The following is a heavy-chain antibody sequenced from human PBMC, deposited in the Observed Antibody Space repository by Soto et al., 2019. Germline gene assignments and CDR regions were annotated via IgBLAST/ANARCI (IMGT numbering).Heavy chain of an antibody. D-gene: IGHD3-10*02. J-gene: IGHJ2*01. CDR2: IIPIFGTA. Sequence: ASMKVSCKASGGTFSSYAISWVRQAPGQGLEWMGGIIPIFGTANYAQKFQGRVTITADESTSTAYMELSSLRSEDTAVYYCAREGLCSWSYYDRYFYYLSARGTLVTGSA. CDR1: GGTFSSYA. V-gene: IGHV1-69*13. CDR3: AREGLCSWSYYDRYFYYL.